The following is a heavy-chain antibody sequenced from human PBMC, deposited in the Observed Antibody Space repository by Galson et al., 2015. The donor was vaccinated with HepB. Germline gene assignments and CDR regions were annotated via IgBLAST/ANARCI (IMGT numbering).Heavy chain of an antibody. V-gene: IGHV4-4*02. J-gene: IGHJ4*02. CDR3: ARAKEGRGYFDY. CDR1: GDSISNDRW. D-gene: IGHD3-10*01. Sequence: ETLSLTCAVSGDSISNDRWWSWVRQPPGEGLEWVGEAYHSGGTNYRPSLKSRVTISVDKSKNQFSLKLTSVTAADTAVYYCARAKEGRGYFDYWGQGTLVTVSS. CDR2: AYHSGGT.